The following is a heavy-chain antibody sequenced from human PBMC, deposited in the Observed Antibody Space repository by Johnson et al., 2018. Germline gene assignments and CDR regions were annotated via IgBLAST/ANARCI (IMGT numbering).Heavy chain of an antibody. Sequence: EVQLVESGGGLVQPGGSLRLSCAASGFTFSNYAMSWVRQAPGKGLEWVSFIIRSGGSTNYADSVKGRFTISRDNSKKTLNLEMNSLRAEDTAVYYFAKAETDYYDSPDAFDIWGQGTMVTVSS. CDR3: AKAETDYYDSPDAFDI. D-gene: IGHD3-22*01. J-gene: IGHJ3*02. V-gene: IGHV3-23*04. CDR1: GFTFSNYA. CDR2: IIRSGGST.